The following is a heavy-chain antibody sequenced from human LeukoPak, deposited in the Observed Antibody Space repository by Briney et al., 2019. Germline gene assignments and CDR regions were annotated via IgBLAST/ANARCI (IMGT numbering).Heavy chain of an antibody. V-gene: IGHV1-69*13. CDR2: IIPIFGTA. J-gene: IGHJ5*02. CDR1: GGTFSSYA. Sequence: SVKVSCKASGGTFSSYAISWVRQAPGQGLEWMGGIIPIFGTANYAQKFQGRVTITADESTSTAYMELSSLRSEDTAVYYCAISYCSSTSCYAFWFDPWGQGTLVTVSS. D-gene: IGHD2-2*01. CDR3: AISYCSSTSCYAFWFDP.